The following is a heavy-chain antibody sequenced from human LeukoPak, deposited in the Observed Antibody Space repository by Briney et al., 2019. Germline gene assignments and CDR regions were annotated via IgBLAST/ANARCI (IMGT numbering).Heavy chain of an antibody. V-gene: IGHV1-46*01. CDR1: GYTFTSYY. Sequence: GASVKVSCKASGYTFTSYYMHWVRQAPGQGLEWMGIINPSGGSTSYAQKFQGRVTMTRDMSTSTVYMELSSLRSADTAVYYCARGYGDYSREVNFDYWGQGTLVTVSS. CDR3: ARGYGDYSREVNFDY. D-gene: IGHD4-17*01. CDR2: INPSGGST. J-gene: IGHJ4*02.